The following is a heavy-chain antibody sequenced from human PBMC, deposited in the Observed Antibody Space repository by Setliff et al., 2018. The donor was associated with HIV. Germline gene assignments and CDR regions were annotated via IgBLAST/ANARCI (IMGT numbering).Heavy chain of an antibody. V-gene: IGHV3-66*01. CDR2: IYNDDST. D-gene: IGHD3-3*01. J-gene: IGHJ6*03. CDR1: GLTFSTYS. Sequence: LRLSCAASGLTFSTYSMNWVRQAPGQGLEWVSVIYNDDSTYYADSVKGRFTISRDNSKNTVYLQMNSLRVEDTAVYYCARGFGATSGGTYFWSGYHYSFYMDVWGEGTTVTVSS. CDR3: ARGFGATSGGTYFWSGYHYSFYMDV.